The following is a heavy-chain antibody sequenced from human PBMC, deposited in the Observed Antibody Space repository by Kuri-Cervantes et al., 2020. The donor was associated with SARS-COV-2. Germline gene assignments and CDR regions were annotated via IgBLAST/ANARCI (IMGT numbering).Heavy chain of an antibody. CDR2: ISSSSSYI. Sequence: GGSLRLSCAASGFTFSSYSMNWVRQAPGKGLEWVSSISSSSSYIYYADSVKGRFTISRDNAENSLYLQMNSLRAEDTAVYYCARDVAAGRAYYYYMDVWGKGTTVTVSS. D-gene: IGHD6-13*01. CDR1: GFTFSSYS. J-gene: IGHJ6*03. V-gene: IGHV3-21*01. CDR3: ARDVAAGRAYYYYMDV.